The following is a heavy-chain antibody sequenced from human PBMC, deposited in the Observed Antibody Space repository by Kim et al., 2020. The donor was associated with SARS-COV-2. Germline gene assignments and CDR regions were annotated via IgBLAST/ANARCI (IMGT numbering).Heavy chain of an antibody. CDR3: ASVPPVTSFVLVDYYYL. CDR2: INTNTGDP. D-gene: IGHD2-21*01. CDR1: GYTFTNYA. V-gene: IGHV7-4-1*02. Sequence: ASVKVSCKASGYTFTNYAMNWVRQAPGQGLEWMGWINTNTGDPTYAQGFPGRFIFSWDTSISTAYLQFSSLRSEDTAVYFCASVPPVTSFVLVDYYYL. J-gene: IGHJ6*03.